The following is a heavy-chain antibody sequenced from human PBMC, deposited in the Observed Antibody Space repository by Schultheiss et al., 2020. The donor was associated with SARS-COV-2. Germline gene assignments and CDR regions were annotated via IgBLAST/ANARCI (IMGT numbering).Heavy chain of an antibody. Sequence: SQTLSLTCAVYGGSFSGYYWSWIRQPPGKGLEWIGEINHSGSTNYNPSLKSRVTISVDTSKNQFSLKLSSVTVADTAVYYCARDSNTFGGVSDAFDIWGQGTMVTVSS. V-gene: IGHV4-34*01. D-gene: IGHD3-16*01. J-gene: IGHJ3*02. CDR2: INHSGST. CDR1: GGSFSGYY. CDR3: ARDSNTFGGVSDAFDI.